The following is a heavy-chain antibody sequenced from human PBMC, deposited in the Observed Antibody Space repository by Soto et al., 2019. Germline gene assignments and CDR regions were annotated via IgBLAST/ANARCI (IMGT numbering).Heavy chain of an antibody. CDR3: ARASYDSSTYYLDY. CDR1: GGSISSGGYS. CDR2: IYHSGST. V-gene: IGHV4-30-2*05. Sequence: SETLSLTCAVSGGSISSGGYSWSWIRQPPGKGLEWIGYIYHSGSTYYNPSLKSRVTISVDTSKNQFSLKLSSVTAADTAVYYCARASYDSSTYYLDYWGQGTLVTVSS. J-gene: IGHJ4*02. D-gene: IGHD3-22*01.